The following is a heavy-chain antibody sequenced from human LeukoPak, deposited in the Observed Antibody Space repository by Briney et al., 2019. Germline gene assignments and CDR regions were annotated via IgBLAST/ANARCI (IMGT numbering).Heavy chain of an antibody. J-gene: IGHJ6*03. CDR2: IYASGST. D-gene: IGHD2-15*01. Sequence: SETLSLTCAVYGGSFSGYYWSWIRQPPGKGLEWIGRIYASGSTNYNPSLKSRVTMSVDTSKNLFSLKLTSVTAADTAVYYCARDGGYCSGVTCYNHYYYMDVWGKGTTVTISS. V-gene: IGHV4-59*10. CDR3: ARDGGYCSGVTCYNHYYYMDV. CDR1: GGSFSGYY.